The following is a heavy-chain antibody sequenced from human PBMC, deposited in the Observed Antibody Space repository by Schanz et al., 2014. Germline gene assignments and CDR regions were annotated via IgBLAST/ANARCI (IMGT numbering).Heavy chain of an antibody. CDR1: GFTVSTNY. Sequence: VQLLESGGGVVQPGGSLRLSCAVSGFTVSTNYMTWVRQAPGKGLECVSVLYTGGSTFYAESVRGRFFISRDSSKNTLFLHMNSLRAEDTAVYYCVRDAGRDGYNLAFDVWGQGTLVTVSS. V-gene: IGHV3-53*01. D-gene: IGHD1-1*01. J-gene: IGHJ3*01. CDR3: VRDAGRDGYNLAFDV. CDR2: LYTGGST.